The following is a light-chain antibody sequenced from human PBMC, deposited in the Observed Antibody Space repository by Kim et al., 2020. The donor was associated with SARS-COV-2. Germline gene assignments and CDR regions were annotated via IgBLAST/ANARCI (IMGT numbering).Light chain of an antibody. CDR3: QSYDSSLSGYV. V-gene: IGLV1-40*01. J-gene: IGLJ1*01. Sequence: QPVLTQPPSVSGATGQRVTISCTGSSSNLGAGYDVNWYQQLPGTVPKLLIYANSNRPSGVPGRFSGSKSGSSASLAITGLQAEDETDYYCQSYDSSLSGYVFGTGTKVTVL. CDR1: SSNLGAGYD. CDR2: ANS.